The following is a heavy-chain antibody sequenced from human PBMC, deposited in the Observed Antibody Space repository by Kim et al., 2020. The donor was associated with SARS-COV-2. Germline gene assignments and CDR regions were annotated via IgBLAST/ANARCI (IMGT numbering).Heavy chain of an antibody. CDR1: GGSIGSFY. J-gene: IGHJ4*02. D-gene: IGHD2-21*01. CDR2: INLSGKT. V-gene: IGHV4-59*12. Sequence: SETLSLTCTVSGGSIGSFYWSWIRQPPEKGLEWIANINLSGKTNYNPSLRSRVTISVDSSKNQYFLNLSSVTAADTAVYSCARLAICGGTRWEFDYWGQGTLVTVSS. CDR3: ARLAICGGTRWEFDY.